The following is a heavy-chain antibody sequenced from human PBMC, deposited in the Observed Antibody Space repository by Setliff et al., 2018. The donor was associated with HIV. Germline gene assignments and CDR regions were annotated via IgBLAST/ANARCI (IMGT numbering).Heavy chain of an antibody. CDR3: AAGHYGA. CDR1: GFTLSSHS. Sequence: GGSLRLSCAVSGFTLSSHSMNWVRQAPGKGLEWVSVMYRDGSTFYADSVKGRFTTSRDNSNNVLFLQMNSLRAEDTALYYCAAGHYGAWGQGIVVTVSS. V-gene: IGHV3-53*01. D-gene: IGHD4-17*01. CDR2: MYRDGST. J-gene: IGHJ4*02.